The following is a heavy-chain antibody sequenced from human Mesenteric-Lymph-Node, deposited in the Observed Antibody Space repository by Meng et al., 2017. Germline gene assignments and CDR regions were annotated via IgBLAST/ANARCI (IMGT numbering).Heavy chain of an antibody. CDR1: GYTFTVYY. D-gene: IGHD4-11*01. CDR3: AKIGSNHQFDL. V-gene: IGHV1-2*06. Sequence: QVQLVQSGAEVQKPGALVKVSCKASGYTFTVYYMHWVRQAPGQGLEWMGRINPHTGGINYAQEFQGRVAMTRDTSISTAYMELSRLRTDDTAVYYCAKIGSNHQFDLWGQGTLVTVSS. CDR2: INPHTGGI. J-gene: IGHJ4*02.